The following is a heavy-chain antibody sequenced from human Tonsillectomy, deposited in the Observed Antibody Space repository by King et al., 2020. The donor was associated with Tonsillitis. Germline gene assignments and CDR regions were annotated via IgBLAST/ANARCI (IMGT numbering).Heavy chain of an antibody. CDR3: ARGGLAAGYYFDY. J-gene: IGHJ4*02. D-gene: IGHD6-25*01. Sequence: VQLQQWGAGLLKPSETLSLTCAVCGGSFSGYYWSWIRQPPGKGLEWIGEINHSGSTNYNPSLKSRVTISVDTSKNQFSLNLSSVTVADTAVYYCARGGLAAGYYFDYWGQGTRVTVSS. CDR1: GGSFSGYY. CDR2: INHSGST. V-gene: IGHV4-34*01.